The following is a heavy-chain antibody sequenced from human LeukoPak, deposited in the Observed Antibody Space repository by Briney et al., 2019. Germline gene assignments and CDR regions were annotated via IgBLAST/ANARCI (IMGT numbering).Heavy chain of an antibody. J-gene: IGHJ1*01. CDR1: GFTFSSYA. CDR3: VKDAVAVAGTVGYFQH. D-gene: IGHD6-19*01. Sequence: PGGSLRLSCSASGFTFSSYAMRWVRQAPGKGLEYVSAISSNGGSTYYADSVKGRFTISRDNSKNTLYLQMSSLRAEDTAVYYCVKDAVAVAGTVGYFQHWGQGTLVTVSS. CDR2: ISSNGGST. V-gene: IGHV3-64D*06.